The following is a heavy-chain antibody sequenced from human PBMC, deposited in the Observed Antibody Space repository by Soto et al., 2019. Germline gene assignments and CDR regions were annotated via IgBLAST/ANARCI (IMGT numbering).Heavy chain of an antibody. J-gene: IGHJ6*02. CDR1: GFTFSSYA. CDR2: ISGSGGST. D-gene: IGHD3-3*01. V-gene: IGHV3-23*01. Sequence: PGGSLRLSCAASGFTFSSYAMSWVRQAPGKGLEWVSVISGSGGSTYYADSVKGRFTISRDNSKNTLYLQMNSLRAEDTAVYYCAKYIFWSGYYASGYYYGMDVWGQGTTVNVSS. CDR3: AKYIFWSGYYASGYYYGMDV.